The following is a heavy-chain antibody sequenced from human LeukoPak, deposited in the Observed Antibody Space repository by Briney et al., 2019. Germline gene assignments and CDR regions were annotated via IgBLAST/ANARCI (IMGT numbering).Heavy chain of an antibody. CDR2: ISGSGGST. J-gene: IGHJ4*02. CDR1: GFTFSSYA. V-gene: IGHV3-23*01. CDR3: AKDSSGGYYSVLAFDY. Sequence: GGSLRLSCAASGFTFSSYAMSWVRQAPGKGLEWVSAISGSGGSTYYADSVKGRFTISRDNSKNTLYLQMNSLRAEDTAVYYCAKDSSGGYYSVLAFDYWGQGTLVTVSS. D-gene: IGHD3-22*01.